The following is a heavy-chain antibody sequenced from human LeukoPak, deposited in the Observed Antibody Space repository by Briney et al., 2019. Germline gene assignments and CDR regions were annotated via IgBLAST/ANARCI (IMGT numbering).Heavy chain of an antibody. J-gene: IGHJ3*01. CDR1: GGSITGYF. Sequence: SETLSLTCTVSGGSITGYFWSWIRQPPGKGLEWVGYVFYEGGTLYNPSLKSRVTISVDTSKTQSSLKLTSVTAADTAVYYCARHITVSYDAFDLWGRGTMVTVSS. CDR3: ARHITVSYDAFDL. CDR2: VFYEGGT. V-gene: IGHV4-59*08. D-gene: IGHD6-19*01.